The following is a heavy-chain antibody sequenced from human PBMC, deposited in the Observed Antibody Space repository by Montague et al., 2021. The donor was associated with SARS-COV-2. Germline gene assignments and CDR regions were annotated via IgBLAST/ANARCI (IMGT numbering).Heavy chain of an antibody. CDR3: TSGREGNYNVMDV. D-gene: IGHD1-1*01. V-gene: IGHV6-1*01. Sequence: CAISGGSVSSNSATWNWVRQSPSRGLEWLGKTYYRSKWYNDYAVSVRGRVTINPDTSKNQFSLQLNSVTPGDTAIYYCTSGREGNYNVMDVWGQGTTVTVSS. J-gene: IGHJ6*02. CDR2: TYYRSKWYN. CDR1: GGSVSSNSAT.